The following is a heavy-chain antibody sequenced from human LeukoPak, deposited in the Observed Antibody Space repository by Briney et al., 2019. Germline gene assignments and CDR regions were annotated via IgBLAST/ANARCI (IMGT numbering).Heavy chain of an antibody. V-gene: IGHV3-48*03. CDR2: ISSSGSTI. CDR1: GFTFSSYE. CDR3: AKDQQRSGSYPPDAFDI. D-gene: IGHD3-10*01. Sequence: PGGSLRLSCAASGFTFSSYEMNWVRQAPGKGLEWVSYISSSGSTIYYADSVKGRFTISRDNAKNSLYLQMNSLRAEDTAVYYCAKDQQRSGSYPPDAFDIWGQGTMVTVSS. J-gene: IGHJ3*02.